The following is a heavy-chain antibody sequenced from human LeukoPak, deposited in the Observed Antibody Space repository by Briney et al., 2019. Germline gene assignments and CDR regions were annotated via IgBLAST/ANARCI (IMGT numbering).Heavy chain of an antibody. V-gene: IGHV4-39*01. J-gene: IGHJ1*01. CDR1: AGSISTNSNYY. D-gene: IGHD3-22*01. Sequence: SETLSLTCTVSAGSISTNSNYYWGWIRQPPGKGLEWIGSIYYGGSTYSNPSLKSRVTMSVDTSKNQFSLKLSSVTAADTAVYHCASGDSSGYYYRGAEYFQHWGQGTLVTVSS. CDR3: ASGDSSGYYYRGAEYFQH. CDR2: IYYGGST.